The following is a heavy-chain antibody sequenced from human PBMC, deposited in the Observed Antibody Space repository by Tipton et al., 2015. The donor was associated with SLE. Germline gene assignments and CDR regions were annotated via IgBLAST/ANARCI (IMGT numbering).Heavy chain of an antibody. Sequence: QSEPEVKKPGATVKVSCKVSGYILTELSIHWVRQTPGKGLEWMGYFDREDVDGEAVYAQKFQGRLTLTEDTSTETAYMELSSLRSDDTAVYYCAAVIDPGTDAFDIWGQGTMISVSS. D-gene: IGHD3-9*01. J-gene: IGHJ3*02. CDR1: GYILTELS. CDR2: FDREDVDGEA. CDR3: AAVIDPGTDAFDI. V-gene: IGHV1-24*01.